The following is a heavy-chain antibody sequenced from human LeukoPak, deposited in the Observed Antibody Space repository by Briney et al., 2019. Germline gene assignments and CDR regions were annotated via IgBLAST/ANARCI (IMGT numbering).Heavy chain of an antibody. V-gene: IGHV3-9*01. Sequence: GGSLRLSCAVSGFTFDDHAMHWVRQAPGKGLEWVAGITKDSGFMEYADSVKGRFTISRDNAKSTLYLQMNSLRIEDTALYYCAGKPAGSSPFGPWGQGTLVTVSS. CDR1: GFTFDDHA. D-gene: IGHD1-14*01. J-gene: IGHJ5*02. CDR2: ITKDSGFM. CDR3: AGKPAGSSPFGP.